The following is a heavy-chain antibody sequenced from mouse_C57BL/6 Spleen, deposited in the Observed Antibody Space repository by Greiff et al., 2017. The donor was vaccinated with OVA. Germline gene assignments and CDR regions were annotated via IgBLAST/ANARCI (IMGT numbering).Heavy chain of an antibody. D-gene: IGHD6-1*01. J-gene: IGHJ4*01. Sequence: QVQLQQSGAELVRPGTSVKVSCKASGYAFTSYLIEWVKQRPGQGLEWIGVINPGSGGTNYNEKFKGKATLTADKPSSTTYMQRSSLTSEDSAGYFCARVQFYYAMDYWGQGTSVTVSS. CDR2: INPGSGGT. V-gene: IGHV1-54*01. CDR3: ARVQFYYAMDY. CDR1: GYAFTSYL.